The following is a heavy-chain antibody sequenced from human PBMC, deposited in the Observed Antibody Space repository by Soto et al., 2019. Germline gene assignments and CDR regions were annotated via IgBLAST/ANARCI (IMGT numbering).Heavy chain of an antibody. CDR2: FYPGDSDT. CDR1: GYYFPSYW. J-gene: IGHJ4*02. V-gene: IGHV5-51*01. Sequence: GESLKISCKGSGYYFPSYWIGWVRQMPGKGLEWMGVFYPGDSDTRYSPSFQGQVTISADRSISTAYLQWSSLKPSDTAMYYCARQGNGAEGFDYWGQGTLVTVSS. CDR3: ARQGNGAEGFDY. D-gene: IGHD4-17*01.